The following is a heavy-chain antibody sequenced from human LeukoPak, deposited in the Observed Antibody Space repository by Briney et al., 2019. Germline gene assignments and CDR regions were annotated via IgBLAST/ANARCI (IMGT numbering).Heavy chain of an antibody. CDR1: GGSISSSSYY. CDR3: ARDYYGSGSYYPDVDY. D-gene: IGHD3-10*01. CDR2: IYYSGST. V-gene: IGHV4-39*07. Sequence: KSSETLSLTCTVSGGSISSSSYYWGWIRQPPGKGLEWIGSIYYSGSTYYNPSLKSRVTISVDTSKNQFSLKLSSVTAADTAVYYCARDYYGSGSYYPDVDYWGQGTLVTVSS. J-gene: IGHJ4*02.